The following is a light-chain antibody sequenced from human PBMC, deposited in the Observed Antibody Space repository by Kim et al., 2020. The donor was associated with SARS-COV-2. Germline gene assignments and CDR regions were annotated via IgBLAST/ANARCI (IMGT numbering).Light chain of an antibody. CDR2: ANN. V-gene: IGLV1-40*01. CDR3: QSYDSSLSAWV. Sequence: QRVAISCTGSTSNIGAGYDVHWYQQIPGTAPKLLISANNNRPSGVPDRFSVSKSDTSASLAITGLQAEDEANYYCQSYDSSLSAWVFGGGTQLTVL. J-gene: IGLJ3*02. CDR1: TSNIGAGYD.